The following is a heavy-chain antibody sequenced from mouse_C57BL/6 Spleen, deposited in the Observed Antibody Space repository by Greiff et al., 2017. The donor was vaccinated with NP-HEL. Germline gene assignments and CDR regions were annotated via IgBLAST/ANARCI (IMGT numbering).Heavy chain of an antibody. Sequence: VQLQQSGPGLVQPSQSLSITCTVSGFSLTSYGVHWVRQSPGKGLEWLGVIWSGGSTDYNAAFISRLSISKDNSKSQVFFKMNSLQADDTAIYYCARNSGDGYSRVYYLDDWGQGTTLTVSS. D-gene: IGHD2-3*01. CDR3: ARNSGDGYSRVYYLDD. V-gene: IGHV2-2*01. CDR1: GFSLTSYG. CDR2: IWSGGST. J-gene: IGHJ2*01.